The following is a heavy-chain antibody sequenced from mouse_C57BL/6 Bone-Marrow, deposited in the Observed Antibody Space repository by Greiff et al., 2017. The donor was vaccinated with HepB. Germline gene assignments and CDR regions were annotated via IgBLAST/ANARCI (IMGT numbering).Heavy chain of an antibody. D-gene: IGHD1-1*01. Sequence: DVHLVESGGGLVKPGGSLKLSCAASGFTFSSYAMSWVRQTPEKRLEWVATISDGGSYTYYPDNVKGRFTISRDNAKNNLYLQMSHLKSEDTAMYYCARDYYGSSAMDYWGQGTSVTVSS. CDR3: ARDYYGSSAMDY. J-gene: IGHJ4*01. CDR1: GFTFSSYA. V-gene: IGHV5-4*01. CDR2: ISDGGSYT.